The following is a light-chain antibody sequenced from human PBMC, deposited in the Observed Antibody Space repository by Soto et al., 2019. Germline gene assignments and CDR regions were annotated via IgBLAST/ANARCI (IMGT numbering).Light chain of an antibody. CDR1: QSVSTK. CDR3: QQYKNWPHFT. J-gene: IGKJ3*01. CDR2: GAS. Sequence: EIVMTQSPATLSVSPGERATLSCRASQSVSTKLAWYRHKPGQAPRLLIYGASTRATGIPARCSGSGSGTEFTLTINSLQSEDFAVYYCQQYKNWPHFTFGPGTTVDIK. V-gene: IGKV3-15*01.